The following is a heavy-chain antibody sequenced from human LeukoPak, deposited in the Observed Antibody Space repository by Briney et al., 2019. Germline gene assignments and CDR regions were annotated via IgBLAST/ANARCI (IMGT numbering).Heavy chain of an antibody. Sequence: VASVKVSCKASGYIFTDYYLHWVRQAPGQGLEWMGWINPNSGGTKYVEKFQGRVTMTRDTSISTAYMELNRLRSGDTAVYYCARDSYYDSSARIPSEIWGQGTMVTVSS. J-gene: IGHJ3*02. CDR3: ARDSYYDSSARIPSEI. CDR2: INPNSGGT. D-gene: IGHD3-22*01. CDR1: GYIFTDYY. V-gene: IGHV1-2*02.